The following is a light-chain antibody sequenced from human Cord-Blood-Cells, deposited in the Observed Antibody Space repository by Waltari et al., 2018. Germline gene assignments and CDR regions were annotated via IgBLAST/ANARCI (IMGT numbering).Light chain of an antibody. V-gene: IGLV2-14*03. CDR1: SSYVGGYNY. Sequence: QSALTQPASVSGSPGQSITISCTGTSSYVGGYNYVSCYHQHPAKAPKLIIYDVSNRPSGVSNRFSGPKSGNTASLTISGLQAEDEADYYCSSYTSSSTRVFGGGTKLTVL. CDR2: DVS. J-gene: IGLJ3*02. CDR3: SSYTSSSTRV.